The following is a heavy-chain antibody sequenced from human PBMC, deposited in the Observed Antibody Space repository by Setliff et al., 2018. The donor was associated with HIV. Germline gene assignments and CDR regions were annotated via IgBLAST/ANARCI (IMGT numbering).Heavy chain of an antibody. V-gene: IGHV3-21*01. CDR2: ISSSSSYI. Sequence: PGGSLRLSCAAFGFTFSSYSMNWVRQAPGKGLEWVSSISSSSSYIYYADSVKGRFTISRDNAKNSLYLQMNGLRAEDTAVYYCARDPGCSSTSCPSVWGKGTTVTVSS. D-gene: IGHD2-2*01. J-gene: IGHJ6*04. CDR1: GFTFSSYS. CDR3: ARDPGCSSTSCPSV.